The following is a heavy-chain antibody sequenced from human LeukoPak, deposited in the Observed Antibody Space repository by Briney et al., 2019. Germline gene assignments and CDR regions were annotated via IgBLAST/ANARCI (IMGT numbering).Heavy chain of an antibody. CDR3: VRVSRALAAFFDY. V-gene: IGHV7-4-1*02. D-gene: IGHD6-6*01. J-gene: IGHJ4*02. Sequence: ASVKVSCKASGYTFTSYAMNWVRQAPGQGLEWMGWINTNTGNPTYAQGFTGRFVFSLDTSVSTAYLQISSLEAEDTAVYYCVRVSRALAAFFDYWGQGTLVTVSS. CDR1: GYTFTSYA. CDR2: INTNTGNP.